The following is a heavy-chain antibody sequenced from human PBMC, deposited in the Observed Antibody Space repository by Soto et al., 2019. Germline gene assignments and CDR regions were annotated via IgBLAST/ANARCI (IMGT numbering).Heavy chain of an antibody. D-gene: IGHD3-22*01. V-gene: IGHV1-18*01. CDR1: GYTFTNYD. CDR3: ARGPYDSSGYYSPLDY. CDR2: ISTYTGNT. J-gene: IGHJ4*02. Sequence: ASVKVSCKASGYTFTNYDINWVRQAPGQGLEWMGWISTYTGNTNYAQKLQGRVTMTTDTSTSTAYMELSSLRSEDTAVYYCARGPYDSSGYYSPLDYWGQGTLVTVSS.